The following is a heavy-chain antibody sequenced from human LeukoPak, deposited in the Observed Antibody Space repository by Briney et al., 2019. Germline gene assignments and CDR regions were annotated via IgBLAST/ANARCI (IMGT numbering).Heavy chain of an antibody. CDR3: AREDTAMAPFDY. V-gene: IGHV4-39*07. CDR1: GGSISSSSYY. Sequence: SETLSLTCTVSGGSISSSSYYWGWIRQPPGKGLEWIGEINHSGSTNYNPSLKSRVTISVDTSKNQFSLKLSSVTAADTAVYYCAREDTAMAPFDYWGQGTLVTVSS. J-gene: IGHJ4*02. D-gene: IGHD5-18*01. CDR2: INHSGST.